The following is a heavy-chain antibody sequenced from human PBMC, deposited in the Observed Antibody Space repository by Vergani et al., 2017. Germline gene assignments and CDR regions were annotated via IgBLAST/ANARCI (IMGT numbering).Heavy chain of an antibody. V-gene: IGHV1-69-2*01. CDR2: VDPEDGET. J-gene: IGHJ6*02. Sequence: VQLVQSGAEVKKPGATMKISCKVSGYTFTDHYMHWVKQAPGKGLAWMGLVDPEDGETIYAEKFKGRVTIAADTSTDTAHLELSSLGSEDTAVYYCATPQTVTTGGMEVGGQGTTVIVSS. CDR1: GYTFTDHY. D-gene: IGHD4-17*01. CDR3: ATPQTVTTGGMEV.